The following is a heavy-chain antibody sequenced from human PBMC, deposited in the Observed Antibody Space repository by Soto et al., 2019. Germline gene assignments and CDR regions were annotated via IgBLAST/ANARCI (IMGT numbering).Heavy chain of an antibody. CDR3: AWMNTVTSVYN. J-gene: IGHJ4*02. D-gene: IGHD4-17*01. Sequence: EVQLVDSGGGLVKPGESLGLSCAVSGLTFRDAWLTWVRQVPGKGLEWVGHIKGGGTADYAAPVEGRFTISRDVSKNTMYLQMNSLQPDDTAFYYCAWMNTVTSVYNWGQGTLVTVSS. V-gene: IGHV3-15*01. CDR2: IKGGGTA. CDR1: GLTFRDAW.